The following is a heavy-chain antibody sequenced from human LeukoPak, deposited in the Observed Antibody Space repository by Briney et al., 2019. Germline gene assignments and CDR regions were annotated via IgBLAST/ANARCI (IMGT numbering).Heavy chain of an antibody. CDR1: GFIYSSYA. CDR2: ISGSSSNT. J-gene: IGHJ4*02. D-gene: IGHD6-19*01. V-gene: IGHV3-23*01. CDR3: ARLRASGWTLDY. Sequence: PGGSLRLSCAASGFIYSSYAMSWVRQAPGKGLEWVSTISGSSSNTYYADSVKGRFTISRDNSRSTLYLQMNSLRAADTAVYYCARLRASGWTLDYWGQGTLVTVSS.